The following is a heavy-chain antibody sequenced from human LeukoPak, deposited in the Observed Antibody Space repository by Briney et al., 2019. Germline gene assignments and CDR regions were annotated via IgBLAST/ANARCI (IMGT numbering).Heavy chain of an antibody. D-gene: IGHD5-12*01. J-gene: IGHJ3*02. CDR3: ARDPRWLRLRGDAFDI. Sequence: ASVKVSCKASGYTFTGYYMHWVRQAPGQGLEWKGWINPNSGGTNYAQKFQGRVSMTRDTSISTAYMELSRLRSDDTAVYYCARDPRWLRLRGDAFDIWGQGTMVTVSS. V-gene: IGHV1-2*02. CDR2: INPNSGGT. CDR1: GYTFTGYY.